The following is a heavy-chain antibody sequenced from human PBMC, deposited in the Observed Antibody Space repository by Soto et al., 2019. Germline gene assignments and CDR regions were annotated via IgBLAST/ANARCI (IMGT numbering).Heavy chain of an antibody. CDR3: ASERAGYSSGWYGGYYYGMDV. Sequence: GGSLRLSCAASGFTVSSNYMSWVRQAPGKGLEWVSVIYSGGSTYYADSVKGRFTISRDNSKNALYLQMNSLRAEDTAVYYCASERAGYSSGWYGGYYYGMDVWGQGTTVTVSS. CDR2: IYSGGST. V-gene: IGHV3-53*01. CDR1: GFTVSSNY. J-gene: IGHJ6*02. D-gene: IGHD6-19*01.